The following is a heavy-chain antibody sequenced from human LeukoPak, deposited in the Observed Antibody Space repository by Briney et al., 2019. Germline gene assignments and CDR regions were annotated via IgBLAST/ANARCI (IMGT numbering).Heavy chain of an antibody. Sequence: SVKVSCKASGGTFSSYAISWVQQAPGQGLEWMGGIIPIFGTANYAQKFQGRVTITADESTSTAYMELSSLRSEDTAVYYCARAENYDILTGSDYYYYGMDVWGKGTTVTVSS. V-gene: IGHV1-69*01. CDR1: GGTFSSYA. J-gene: IGHJ6*04. CDR3: ARAENYDILTGSDYYYYGMDV. D-gene: IGHD3-9*01. CDR2: IIPIFGTA.